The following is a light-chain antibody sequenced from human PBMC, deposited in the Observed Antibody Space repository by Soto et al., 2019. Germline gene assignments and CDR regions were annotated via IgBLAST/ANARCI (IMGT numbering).Light chain of an antibody. CDR1: SSDVGGYNY. V-gene: IGLV2-8*01. CDR3: SSYAGSNNVV. J-gene: IGLJ2*01. CDR2: EAS. Sequence: QSVLTQPPSASGSPGQSVTISCTGTSSDVGGYNYVSWYQQHPGKAPKLMIYEASKRPSGVPDRFSGSRSGNTASLTVSGLQAEDEADYYCSSYAGSNNVVFGGGTKVTVL.